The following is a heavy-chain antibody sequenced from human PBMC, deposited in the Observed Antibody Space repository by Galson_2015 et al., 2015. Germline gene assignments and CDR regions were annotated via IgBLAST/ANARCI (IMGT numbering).Heavy chain of an antibody. J-gene: IGHJ4*02. Sequence: LRLSCAASGFTFSTYAMTWVRQAPGKGLEWVSAISGSGGSTYYADSVQGRFTISRDNSKNTLYLQMHSLRAEDTAVYYCAKQGYYYDTSGYFGDYWGQGTLVTVSS. CDR1: GFTFSTYA. D-gene: IGHD3-22*01. V-gene: IGHV3-23*01. CDR3: AKQGYYYDTSGYFGDY. CDR2: ISGSGGST.